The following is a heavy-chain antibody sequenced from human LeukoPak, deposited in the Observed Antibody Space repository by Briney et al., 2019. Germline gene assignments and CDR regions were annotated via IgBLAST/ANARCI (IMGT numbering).Heavy chain of an antibody. Sequence: GASVKVSCKASGGTFSSYAISWVRQAPGQGLEWMGGIIPIFGTANYAQKFQGRVTITADKSTSTAYMELSSLRSEDTAVYYCARTDYYDSSGYYYVYNYWGQGTLVTVSS. CDR3: ARTDYYDSSGYYYVYNY. J-gene: IGHJ4*02. CDR1: GGTFSSYA. V-gene: IGHV1-69*06. D-gene: IGHD3-22*01. CDR2: IIPIFGTA.